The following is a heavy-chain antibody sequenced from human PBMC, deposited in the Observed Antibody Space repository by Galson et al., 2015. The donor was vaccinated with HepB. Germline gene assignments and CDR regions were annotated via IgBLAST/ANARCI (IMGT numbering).Heavy chain of an antibody. CDR2: ISGSGDTT. D-gene: IGHD3-3*01. V-gene: IGHV3-23*01. J-gene: IGHJ6*03. CDR3: AKRISITFFGPGKNYMDV. CDR1: GFTFSSHA. Sequence: SLRLSCAASGFTFSSHAMSWVRQALGKGLEWVSGISGSGDTTYYAGSVEGRFTISRDNSKNTLYMQINSLTAEDTAVYYCAKRISITFFGPGKNYMDVWGKGTTVTVSS.